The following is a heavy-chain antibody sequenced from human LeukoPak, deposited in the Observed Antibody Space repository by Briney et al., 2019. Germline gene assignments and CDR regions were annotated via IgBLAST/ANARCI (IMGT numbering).Heavy chain of an antibody. V-gene: IGHV3-48*01. CDR3: ARGLGSGRHAFDI. Sequence: PGGSLRLSCAASGFTFSSYSMNWVRQAPGKGLEWVSYISSSSSTIYYADPVKGRFTISRDNAKNSLYLQMNSLRAEDTAVYYCARGLGSGRHAFDIWGQGTMVTVSS. D-gene: IGHD3-10*01. J-gene: IGHJ3*02. CDR1: GFTFSSYS. CDR2: ISSSSSTI.